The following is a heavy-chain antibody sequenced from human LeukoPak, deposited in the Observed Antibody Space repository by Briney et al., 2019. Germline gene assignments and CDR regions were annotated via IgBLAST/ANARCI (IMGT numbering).Heavy chain of an antibody. CDR1: GFTYSSYG. CDR3: AKSGGSNFWSGHYTDY. J-gene: IGHJ4*02. Sequence: GGSLRLSCAASGFTYSSYGMHWVRQAPGKGLEWVAFVRYDGSNKYYADSVKGRFTISRDNSKNTLYLQMNSLRAEDTAVYYCAKSGGSNFWSGHYTDYWGQGTLVTVSS. CDR2: VRYDGSNK. D-gene: IGHD3-3*01. V-gene: IGHV3-30*02.